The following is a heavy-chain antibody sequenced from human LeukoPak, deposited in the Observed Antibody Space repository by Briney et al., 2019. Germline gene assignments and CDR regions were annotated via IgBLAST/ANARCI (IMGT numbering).Heavy chain of an antibody. Sequence: GASVKVSCKASGGTFSSYAISWVRQAPGRGLEWMGRIIPILGIANYAQKFQGRVTITADKSTSTAYMELSSLRSEDTAVYYCASMGPTRSGTDDYWGQGTLVTVSS. J-gene: IGHJ4*02. CDR2: IIPILGIA. V-gene: IGHV1-69*04. CDR1: GGTFSSYA. D-gene: IGHD6-19*01. CDR3: ASMGPTRSGTDDY.